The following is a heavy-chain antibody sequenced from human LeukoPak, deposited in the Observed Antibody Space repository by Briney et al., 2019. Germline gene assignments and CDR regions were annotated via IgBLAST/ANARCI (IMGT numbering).Heavy chain of an antibody. CDR1: GFTFNNYA. D-gene: IGHD2-15*01. J-gene: IGHJ4*02. Sequence: GGSLRLSCAASGFTFNNYAMSWVRQAPGKGLGWVSAISGGGSTYNADSVKGRFTISRDNSKNSLYLQMNSLRAEDTAVYYCARGGLFKYFFAYWGQGTPLTVSS. V-gene: IGHV3-23*01. CDR2: ISGGGST. CDR3: ARGGLFKYFFAY.